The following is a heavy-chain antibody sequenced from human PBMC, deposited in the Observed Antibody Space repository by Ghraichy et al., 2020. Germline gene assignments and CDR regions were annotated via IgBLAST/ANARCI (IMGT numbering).Heavy chain of an antibody. V-gene: IGHV3-15*01. CDR3: TTTYHGSGSVY. Sequence: GGSLRLSDTGSAHILTQVTMIQLVCRLLLEKKKVGRIKSKTDGGTTDYAAPVKGRFTISRDDSKNTLYLQMNSLKTEDTAVYYCTTTYHGSGSVYWGQGTLVTVSS. J-gene: IGHJ4*02. CDR2: IKSKTDGGTT. CDR1: AHILTQVT. D-gene: IGHD3-10*01.